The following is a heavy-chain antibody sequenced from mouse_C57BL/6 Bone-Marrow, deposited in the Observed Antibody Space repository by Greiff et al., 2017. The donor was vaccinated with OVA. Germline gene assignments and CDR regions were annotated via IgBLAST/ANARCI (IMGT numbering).Heavy chain of an antibody. D-gene: IGHD3-2*02. CDR2: IHPNNGGP. Sequence: QVQLQQPGAELVKPGASVKLSCKASGYTFTSYWLHWLKQRPVQGLEWLGMIHPNNGGPNYNVKFKTKATLTVDKSSSTAYMQRSSLTSEDSAVYYCARRGLDSSGYFPFAYWGQGTLVTVSA. CDR3: ARRGLDSSGYFPFAY. J-gene: IGHJ3*01. CDR1: GYTFTSYW. V-gene: IGHV1-64*01.